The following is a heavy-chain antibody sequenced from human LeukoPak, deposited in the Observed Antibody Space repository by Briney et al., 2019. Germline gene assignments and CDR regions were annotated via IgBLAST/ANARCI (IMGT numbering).Heavy chain of an antibody. CDR3: AKDGKGIIAVAGPFDY. Sequence: PGGSLRLSCAASGFTFSSYAMSWVRQAPGKGLEWVSAISGSGGSTYYADSVKGRFTISRDNSKNTLHLQMNSLRAEDTAVYYCAKDGKGIIAVAGPFDYWGQGTLVTVSS. J-gene: IGHJ4*02. D-gene: IGHD6-19*01. CDR2: ISGSGGST. CDR1: GFTFSSYA. V-gene: IGHV3-23*01.